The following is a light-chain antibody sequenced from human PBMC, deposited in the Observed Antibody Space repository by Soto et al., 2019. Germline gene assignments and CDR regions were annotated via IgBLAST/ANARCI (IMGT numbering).Light chain of an antibody. J-gene: IGKJ1*01. CDR1: QSISSW. V-gene: IGKV1-5*03. CDR2: KAS. CDR3: QTYNCYSPT. Sequence: DIQMTQSPSTLSASVGDRVTITCRASQSISSWLAWYQQKPGKAPKLLIYKASSLESGVPSRFSGSGSGTGFSPTISSLQPDYFATYYCQTYNCYSPTFGQGTKVEIK.